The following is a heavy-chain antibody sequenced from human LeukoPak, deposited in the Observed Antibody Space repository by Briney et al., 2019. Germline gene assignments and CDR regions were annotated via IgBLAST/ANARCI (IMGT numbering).Heavy chain of an antibody. CDR1: GFTFSSHG. V-gene: IGHV3-30*18. CDR3: AKESGIRSYGAYFPH. D-gene: IGHD4-17*01. CDR2: ISYDGGTK. J-gene: IGHJ1*01. Sequence: GGSLRLSCAASGFTFSSHGVQWVRQAPGKGLEWVAVISYDGGTKYYADSVKGRFTISRDNSKSTLFLQMNSLRAEDTAVYYCAKESGIRSYGAYFPHWGQGTLVTVSS.